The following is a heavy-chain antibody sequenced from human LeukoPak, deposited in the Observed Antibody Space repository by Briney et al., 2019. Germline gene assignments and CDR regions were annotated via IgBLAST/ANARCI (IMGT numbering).Heavy chain of an antibody. CDR2: ISSSSSTI. CDR3: ARGEDDPAYYFDY. J-gene: IGHJ4*02. D-gene: IGHD3-3*01. CDR1: GFTFSSYS. Sequence: GGSLRLSCAASGFTFSSYSMNWVRQAPGKGLEWVSYISSSSSTIYYADSVKGRFTISRDNAKNSLYLQMNSLRAEDTAVYYCARGEDDPAYYFDYWGQGTLVTVSS. V-gene: IGHV3-48*04.